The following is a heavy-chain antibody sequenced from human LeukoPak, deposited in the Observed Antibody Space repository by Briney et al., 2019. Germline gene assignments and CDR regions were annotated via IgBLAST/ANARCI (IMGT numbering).Heavy chain of an antibody. D-gene: IGHD3-10*01. CDR3: ARSSYYYGADAYDI. J-gene: IGHJ3*02. CDR1: GGSISSYY. V-gene: IGHV4-59*01. Sequence: SETLSLTCTVSGGSISSYYWSWIRQPPGKGLEWIGYIYYSGSTNYSPSLKSRVTISVDTSKKQFSLRLSSVTAADTAVYYCARSSYYYGADAYDIWGQGTMVTVSS. CDR2: IYYSGST.